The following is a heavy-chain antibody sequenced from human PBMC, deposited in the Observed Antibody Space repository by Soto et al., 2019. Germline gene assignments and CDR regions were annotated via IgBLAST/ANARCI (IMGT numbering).Heavy chain of an antibody. J-gene: IGHJ4*02. CDR3: AHRPRGYAYYFYF. CDR2: IFCDDDK. CDR1: GFSLSTRGVG. D-gene: IGHD5-12*01. V-gene: IGHV2-5*02. Sequence: QITLKESGPTLMKPTQTLTLTCTISGFSLSTRGVGVAWISQPPGKALEWLALIFCDDDKCYNPSLKSRLTISEDTSKNQVVLIMTNMDHVDTATYYCAHRPRGYAYYFYFWGQGTLVTVSS.